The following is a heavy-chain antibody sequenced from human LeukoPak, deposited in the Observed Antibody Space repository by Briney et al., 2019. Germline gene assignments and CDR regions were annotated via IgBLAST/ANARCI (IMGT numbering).Heavy chain of an antibody. CDR3: ARDPIGVVVPAANDY. CDR2: VSSSSRYI. CDR1: GFTFSSYS. J-gene: IGHJ4*02. D-gene: IGHD2-2*01. V-gene: IGHV3-21*01. Sequence: VGSLRLSCAASGFTFSSYSMNWVRQAPAQGLEWVSSVSSSSRYIYYADSVKGRFTISRDNAKNSLYLQMNSLRAEDTAVYYCARDPIGVVVPAANDYWGQGTLVTVSS.